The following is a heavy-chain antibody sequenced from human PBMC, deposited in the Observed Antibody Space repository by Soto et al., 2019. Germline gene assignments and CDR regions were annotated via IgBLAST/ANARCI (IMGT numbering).Heavy chain of an antibody. J-gene: IGHJ6*02. D-gene: IGHD1-1*01. Sequence: PGGSLRLSCTVSGLTFSRYAMFWVRQAPGRGLESLLAISSTGGRTYYADSVKGRFTISRDNSKHTLYLQMSSLSAEDTAVYYCVKGNLRVIEYPSHDMDVWGQGTTVTVS. CDR3: VKGNLRVIEYPSHDMDV. CDR1: GLTFSRYA. CDR2: ISSTGGRT. V-gene: IGHV3-64D*06.